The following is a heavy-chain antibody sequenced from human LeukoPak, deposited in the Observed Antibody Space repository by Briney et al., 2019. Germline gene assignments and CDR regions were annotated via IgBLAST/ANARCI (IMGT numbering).Heavy chain of an antibody. D-gene: IGHD6-19*01. Sequence: PGGSLRLSCAASGFTFDDYAMHWVRQAPGKGLEWVSGISWNSGSIGYADSVKGRFTISRDNSKNTLYLQMNSLRAEDTAVYYCAKAHPAVAGTMLLGYWGQGTLVTVSS. V-gene: IGHV3-9*01. CDR1: GFTFDDYA. CDR3: AKAHPAVAGTMLLGY. J-gene: IGHJ4*02. CDR2: ISWNSGSI.